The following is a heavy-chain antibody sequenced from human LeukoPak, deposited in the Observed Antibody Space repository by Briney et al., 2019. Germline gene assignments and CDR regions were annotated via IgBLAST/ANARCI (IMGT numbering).Heavy chain of an antibody. CDR1: GGSISSGDYY. V-gene: IGHV4-39*07. CDR2: INHSGST. D-gene: IGHD3-10*01. J-gene: IGHJ4*02. Sequence: PSETLSLTCTVSGGSISSGDYYWSWIRQPPGKGLEWIGEINHSGSTNYNPSLKSRVTISVDTSKNQFSLKLSSVTAADTAVYYCARGPLLWFGELFDYWGQGTLVTVSS. CDR3: ARGPLLWFGELFDY.